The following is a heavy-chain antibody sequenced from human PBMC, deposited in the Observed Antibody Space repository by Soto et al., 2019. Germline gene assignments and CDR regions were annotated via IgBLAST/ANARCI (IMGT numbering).Heavy chain of an antibody. CDR3: ARGRGFGLGFYYYYGMDV. CDR1: VGSFSGYY. J-gene: IGHJ6*02. CDR2: INHSGST. Sequence: NPAEALSLTSAVYVGSFSGYYWSWIRQPPGKGLEWIGEINHSGSTNYNPSLKSRVTISVDTSKNQFSLKLSSVTAADTAVYYCARGRGFGLGFYYYYGMDVWGQGTTVTVSS. V-gene: IGHV4-34*01. D-gene: IGHD3-3*01.